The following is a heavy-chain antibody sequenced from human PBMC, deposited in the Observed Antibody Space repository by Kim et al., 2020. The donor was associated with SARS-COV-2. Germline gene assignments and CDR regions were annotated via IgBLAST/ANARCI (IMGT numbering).Heavy chain of an antibody. J-gene: IGHJ5*02. V-gene: IGHV1-69*06. CDR2: ILGTA. Sequence: ILGTANYAQKFQGRVTITADKSTSTAYMELSSLRSEDTAVYYCARDRFDPWGQGTLVTVSS. CDR3: ARDRFDP.